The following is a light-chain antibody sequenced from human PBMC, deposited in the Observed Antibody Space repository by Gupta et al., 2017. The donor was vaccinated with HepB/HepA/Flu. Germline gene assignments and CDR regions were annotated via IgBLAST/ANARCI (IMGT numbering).Light chain of an antibody. Sequence: DIQMTQSPSSLSASVGDRVTITCRASQSINSYLNWYQQKPGKAPKLLIYAASSLQRGVPSRFSGSGSGTDFTLTISSLQPEDFATYYCLLSNSPPETFGQGTKVEIK. V-gene: IGKV1-39*01. J-gene: IGKJ1*01. CDR3: LLSNSPPET. CDR2: AAS. CDR1: QSINSY.